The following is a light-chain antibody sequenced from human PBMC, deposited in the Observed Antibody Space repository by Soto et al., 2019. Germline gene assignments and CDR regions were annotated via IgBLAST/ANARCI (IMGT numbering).Light chain of an antibody. Sequence: EIVLTQSPGTLSLSPGERATLSCRASQTISGTYLAWYQQKPGQAPRLLIYSSSSRAAGVSDRFSGSGSGTDFSLTISRLEPEDFAMYYRQQYGRSPKWKCGQGTKVDIK. J-gene: IGKJ1*01. CDR1: QTISGTY. CDR2: SSS. V-gene: IGKV3-20*01. CDR3: QQYGRSPKWK.